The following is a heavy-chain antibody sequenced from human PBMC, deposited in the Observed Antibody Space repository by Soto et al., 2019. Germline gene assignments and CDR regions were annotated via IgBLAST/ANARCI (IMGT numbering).Heavy chain of an antibody. CDR1: GFTFSDYW. D-gene: IGHD3-16*02. Sequence: PGGSLRLSCAASGFTFSDYWMSWIRQAPGKGLEWVATITQDGSEKYYVGSVKGRFTISRDNAKNSQSLQTNSLRAEDTAVYYCARRGLSGSWFDPWGQGTXVTVSS. V-gene: IGHV3-7*01. CDR2: ITQDGSEK. J-gene: IGHJ5*02. CDR3: ARRGLSGSWFDP.